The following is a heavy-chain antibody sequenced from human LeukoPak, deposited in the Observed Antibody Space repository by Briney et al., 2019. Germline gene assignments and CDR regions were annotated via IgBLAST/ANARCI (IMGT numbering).Heavy chain of an antibody. CDR1: GFTFSSYS. CDR3: ARMISGGSYDAFDI. D-gene: IGHD6-19*01. Sequence: GGSLRLSCAASGFTFSSYSMNWVRQGPGKGLEWVSYISSGGSTIFYADSVKGRYTISRDNATNSLYLQMNSLRAEDTAVYSCARMISGGSYDAFDIWGQGTMVTVSS. CDR2: ISSGGSTI. V-gene: IGHV3-48*04. J-gene: IGHJ3*02.